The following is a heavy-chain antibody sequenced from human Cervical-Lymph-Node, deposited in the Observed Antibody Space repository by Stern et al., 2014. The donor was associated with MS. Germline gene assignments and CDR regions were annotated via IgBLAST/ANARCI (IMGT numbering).Heavy chain of an antibody. Sequence: VQLGQSGPEVKRPGESLKISCQASGYTFTSYWIGWVRQMPGKGLEWIAIIFPGGSDIRSSPSFQGQVTISAEKSSSTAYLQWNNLKASDTAIYYCARQRYFDYWGQGTLVTVSS. V-gene: IGHV5-51*01. CDR2: IFPGGSDI. J-gene: IGHJ4*02. CDR1: GYTFTSYW. CDR3: ARQRYFDY.